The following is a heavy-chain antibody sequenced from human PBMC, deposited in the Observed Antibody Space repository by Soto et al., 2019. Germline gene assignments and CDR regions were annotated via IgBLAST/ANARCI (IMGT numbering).Heavy chain of an antibody. J-gene: IGHJ6*02. V-gene: IGHV3-13*01. Sequence: PGGSLRLSCAASGFTFSSYDMHWVRQATGKGLEWVSAIGTAGDTYYPGSVKGRFTISRENAKNSLYLQMNSLRAGDTAVYYCARADVTTDGMDVWGQGTTVTVSS. CDR1: GFTFSSYD. D-gene: IGHD3-22*01. CDR3: ARADVTTDGMDV. CDR2: IGTAGDT.